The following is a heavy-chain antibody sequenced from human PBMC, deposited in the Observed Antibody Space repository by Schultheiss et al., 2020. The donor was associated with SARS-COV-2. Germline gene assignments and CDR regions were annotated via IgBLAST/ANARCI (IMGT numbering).Heavy chain of an antibody. J-gene: IGHJ6*02. CDR1: GFTFSSYA. CDR3: ARDVGHYYYDYGMDV. V-gene: IGHV3-23*01. CDR2: ISGSGGST. Sequence: GGSLRLSCAASGFTFSSYAMSWVRQAPGKGLEWVSAISGSGGSTYYADSVKGRFTISRDNSKNTLYLQMNSLRAEDTAVYYCARDVGHYYYDYGMDVWGQGTTVTVSS.